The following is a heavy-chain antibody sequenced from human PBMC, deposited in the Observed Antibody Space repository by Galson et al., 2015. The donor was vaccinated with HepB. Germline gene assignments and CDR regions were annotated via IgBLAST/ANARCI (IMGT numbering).Heavy chain of an antibody. Sequence: SLRLSCAASGFTFTNYAMTWVRQAPGKGLEWVSSISPGGGATYYADSVKGRFTISRDNSKNALYLQINSLRAEDTAIFYCAKARGVGGAHLWLNSFDSWGQGTLVTVSS. D-gene: IGHD5-18*01. CDR1: GFTFTNYA. V-gene: IGHV3-23*01. CDR3: AKARGVGGAHLWLNSFDS. J-gene: IGHJ4*02. CDR2: ISPGGGAT.